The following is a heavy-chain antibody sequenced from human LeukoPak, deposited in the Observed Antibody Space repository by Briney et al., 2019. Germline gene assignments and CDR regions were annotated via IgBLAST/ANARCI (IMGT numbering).Heavy chain of an antibody. J-gene: IGHJ4*02. V-gene: IGHV4-4*02. CDR1: GGSITSSNW. Sequence: PSETLSLTCAVSGGSITSSNWWSWVRQPPGKGLEWIGEIFHSGATKYNPSLKSRVTISVDTSKNQFSLKLSSVTAADTAVYYCAGRHRIAAAGSFDYWGQGTLVTVSS. CDR3: AGRHRIAAAGSFDY. D-gene: IGHD6-13*01. CDR2: IFHSGAT.